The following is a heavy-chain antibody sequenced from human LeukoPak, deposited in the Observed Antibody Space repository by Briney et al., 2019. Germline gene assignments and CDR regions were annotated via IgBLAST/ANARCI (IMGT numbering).Heavy chain of an antibody. CDR2: IDNIDNT. D-gene: IGHD6-19*01. J-gene: IGHJ4*02. V-gene: IGHV3-53*01. CDR1: GVIVSKNY. CDR3: AKVPGYSSGWYLRA. Sequence: GGSLRLSCVASGVIVSKNYMSWVRQAPGKGLEWVSIIDNIDNTDYADSVKGRFTISRDNSKNTLYLQMNSLRAEDTAVYYCAKVPGYSSGWYLRAWGQGTLVTVSS.